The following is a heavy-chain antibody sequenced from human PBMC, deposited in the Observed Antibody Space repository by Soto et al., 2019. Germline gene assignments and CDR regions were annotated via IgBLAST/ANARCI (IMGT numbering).Heavy chain of an antibody. D-gene: IGHD6-25*01. Sequence: QVQLQESGPGLVKPSETLSLTCTVSGGSISNYYWSWIRQPPGKGLEWIGYFSSTGSTNYNPSLKSRVTISVDTSENQFSLRLSSVTAAETAIYYCARGRHWLDHWGQGTLVTVSS. J-gene: IGHJ5*02. V-gene: IGHV4-59*01. CDR2: FSSTGST. CDR1: GGSISNYY. CDR3: ARGRHWLDH.